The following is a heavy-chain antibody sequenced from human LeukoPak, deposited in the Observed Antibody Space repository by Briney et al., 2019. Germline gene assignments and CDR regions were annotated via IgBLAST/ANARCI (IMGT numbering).Heavy chain of an antibody. D-gene: IGHD4/OR15-4a*01. CDR3: ARLHLNDYAIEY. CDR1: GYSFTSYW. J-gene: IGHJ4*02. V-gene: IGHV5-51*03. CDR2: IYPGDSDT. Sequence: KPGESLKIAWKGSGYSFTSYWIGWVRQMPGKVLEGMGIIYPGDSDTRYSPSFQGQVTISADQSISTAYLQCSSLKASRTAIYYCARLHLNDYAIEYWGQGTLVTVS.